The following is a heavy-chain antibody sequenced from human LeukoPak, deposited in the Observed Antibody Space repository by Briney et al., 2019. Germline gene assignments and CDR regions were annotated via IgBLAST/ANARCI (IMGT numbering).Heavy chain of an antibody. D-gene: IGHD2-2*01. Sequence: ASVKVSCKASGYSFAGYGISWVRQAPGQGLEWIGWISTYSGNTNYAHNLQGRITVTTETSTSTAYMELRSLRSDDTAVYYCARKSGCSSTSCYDHGMDVWGQGTTVTVSS. V-gene: IGHV1-18*01. CDR3: ARKSGCSSTSCYDHGMDV. J-gene: IGHJ6*02. CDR1: GYSFAGYG. CDR2: ISTYSGNT.